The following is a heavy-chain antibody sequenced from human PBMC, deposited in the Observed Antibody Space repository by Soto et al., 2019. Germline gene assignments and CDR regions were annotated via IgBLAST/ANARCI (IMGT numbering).Heavy chain of an antibody. V-gene: IGHV3-11*06. J-gene: IGHJ4*02. CDR3: ARLRASSWYMGGYLDY. D-gene: IGHD6-13*01. CDR1: GFTFSDYY. Sequence: VQLVESGGGLVKPGGSLRLSCAASGFTFSDYYMTWIRQAPGKGLEFVSYIVSSSAYTNYAGSVKGRFTISRDNAKNSLDLEMSSLRVEDTAVYYCARLRASSWYMGGYLDYWGQGVLVTVSS. CDR2: IVSSSAYT.